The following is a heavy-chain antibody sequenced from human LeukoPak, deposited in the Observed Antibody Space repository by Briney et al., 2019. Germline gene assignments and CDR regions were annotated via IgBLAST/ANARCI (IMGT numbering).Heavy chain of an antibody. CDR1: GFTFNDYA. CDR2: VSGGGGAT. J-gene: IGHJ4*02. V-gene: IGHV3-23*01. CDR3: AKALAFSNYYFDY. Sequence: GGSLRLSCAASGFTFNDYAMSWVRQAPGKGLEWVSTVSGGGGATYYADSVKGRLTVSRDNSKSTMYLQMDSLRAEDTAVFYCAKALAFSNYYFDYWGQGTLVTVSS. D-gene: IGHD4-11*01.